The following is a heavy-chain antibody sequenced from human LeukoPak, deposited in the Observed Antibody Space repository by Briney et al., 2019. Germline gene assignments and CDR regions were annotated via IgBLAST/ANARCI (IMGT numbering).Heavy chain of an antibody. CDR3: ARVLYSSSWLEGLPYYYGMDV. V-gene: IGHV3-53*01. J-gene: IGHJ6*02. CDR2: IYSSGST. Sequence: GGSLRLSCAASGFTVSSNYLIWVRRAPGKGLEWVSVIYSSGSTYYADSVKGRFTISRDNSKNTLYLQMNSLRAEDTAVYYCARVLYSSSWLEGLPYYYGMDVWGQGTTVTVSS. D-gene: IGHD6-13*01. CDR1: GFTVSSNY.